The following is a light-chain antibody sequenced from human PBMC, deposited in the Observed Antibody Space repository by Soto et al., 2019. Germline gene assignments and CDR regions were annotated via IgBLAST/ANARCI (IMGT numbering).Light chain of an antibody. CDR3: QQRNSWPLT. J-gene: IGKJ5*01. V-gene: IGKV3-11*01. CDR2: DAS. CDR1: QSVGTY. Sequence: EVVLTQSPATLSLSPGERATLSCRASQSVGTYLVWYQHRYGQPPSLLIYDASNSATDVPVRFSGSGSGTDFTLTISSLEPEDVAVYYCQQRNSWPLTFGQGTRLEIK.